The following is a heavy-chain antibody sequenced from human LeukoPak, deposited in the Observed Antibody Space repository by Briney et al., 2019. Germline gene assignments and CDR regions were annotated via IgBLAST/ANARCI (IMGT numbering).Heavy chain of an antibody. Sequence: GGSLRLSCAASGFTFSSYAMHWVRQAPGKGLEYVSAISSNGGSTYYANSVQGRFTISRDNSKNTLYLQMGSLRAEDMAVYYCARGPYGSGILGVAFDIWGQGTMVTVSS. D-gene: IGHD3-10*01. CDR2: ISSNGGST. J-gene: IGHJ3*02. CDR3: ARGPYGSGILGVAFDI. CDR1: GFTFSSYA. V-gene: IGHV3-64*01.